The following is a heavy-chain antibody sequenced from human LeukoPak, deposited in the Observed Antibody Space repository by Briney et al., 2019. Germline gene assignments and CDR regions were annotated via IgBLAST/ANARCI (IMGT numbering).Heavy chain of an antibody. Sequence: GGSLRLSCAASGFTFSSYGMHWVRQAPGKGLEWVAVISYDGSNKYFADSVKGRFTISRDNPKSTLYLQMDSLRAEDTAIYYCGIDYWGQGTLVTVSS. J-gene: IGHJ4*02. V-gene: IGHV3-30*03. CDR3: GIDY. CDR2: ISYDGSNK. CDR1: GFTFSSYG.